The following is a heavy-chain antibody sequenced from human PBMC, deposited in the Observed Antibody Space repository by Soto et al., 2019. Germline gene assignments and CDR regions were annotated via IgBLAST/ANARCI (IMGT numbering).Heavy chain of an antibody. V-gene: IGHV1-69*01. CDR3: AGLSDISSAFDI. CDR2: IIPIFGTA. J-gene: IGHJ3*02. D-gene: IGHD3-16*02. Sequence: QVQLVQSGAEVKKPGSSVKVSCKASGGTFSSYAISWVRQAPGPGLEWMGGIIPIFGTANYAEKFQGRVTITADESTSTAYMEMSSLRSEDTAVYYCAGLSDISSAFDIWGQGTMVTVSS. CDR1: GGTFSSYA.